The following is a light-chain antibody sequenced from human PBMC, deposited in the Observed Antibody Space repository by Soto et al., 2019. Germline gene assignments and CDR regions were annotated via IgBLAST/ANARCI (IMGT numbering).Light chain of an antibody. CDR3: QQYESYFT. J-gene: IGKJ3*01. Sequence: DIQMTQSPSTLSASVGDRVTITCRASQSLSSWLAWYQQKPWKAPKLLIYKASILENGVPSRFSGSGSGTEFTLTISSLQPDDFATYYCQQYESYFTFFPGTKVDIK. V-gene: IGKV1-5*03. CDR2: KAS. CDR1: QSLSSW.